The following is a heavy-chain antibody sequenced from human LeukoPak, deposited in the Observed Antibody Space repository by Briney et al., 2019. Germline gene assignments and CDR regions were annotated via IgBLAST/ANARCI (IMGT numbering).Heavy chain of an antibody. CDR2: ISWNSGSI. Sequence: PGRPLRLSCAASGFTFDDYAMHWVRQAPGKGLEWVSGISWNSGSIGYADSVKGRFTISRDNAKNSLYLQMNSLRAEDTALYYCAKGASMDVWGQGTTVTVSS. D-gene: IGHD1-26*01. CDR1: GFTFDDYA. V-gene: IGHV3-9*01. J-gene: IGHJ6*02. CDR3: AKGASMDV.